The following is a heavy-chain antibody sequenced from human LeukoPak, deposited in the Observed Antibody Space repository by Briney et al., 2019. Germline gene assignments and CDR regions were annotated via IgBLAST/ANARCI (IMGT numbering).Heavy chain of an antibody. CDR3: ARASSVDYDFWSGYSNFDY. CDR1: GFTVSSNH. J-gene: IGHJ4*02. D-gene: IGHD3-3*01. Sequence: GGSLRLSCAASGFTVSSNHMNWVRQAPGKGLEWVSAIDSGGNTFYADSVKGRFTISRDNSKNTLYLQMNSLRAEDTAVYYCARASSVDYDFWSGYSNFDYWGQGTLVTVSS. CDR2: IDSGGNT. V-gene: IGHV3-53*01.